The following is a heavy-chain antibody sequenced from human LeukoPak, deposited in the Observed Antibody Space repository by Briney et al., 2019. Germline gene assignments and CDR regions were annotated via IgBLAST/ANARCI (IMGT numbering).Heavy chain of an antibody. D-gene: IGHD6-19*01. CDR1: GFPFSVCE. Sequence: PGGTLRLSCAVSGFPFSVCEKNWVRQAPGKGLEWVSNIGSSGTTIYYADSVRGRFSIYRDNAKSSLYLQMKSLRVEHTAVYYCELLAVASDFDYWGQGALVTVSS. CDR3: ELLAVASDFDY. V-gene: IGHV3-48*03. J-gene: IGHJ4*02. CDR2: IGSSGTTI.